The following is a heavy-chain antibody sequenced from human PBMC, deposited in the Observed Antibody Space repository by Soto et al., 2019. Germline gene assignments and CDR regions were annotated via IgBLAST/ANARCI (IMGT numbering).Heavy chain of an antibody. CDR2: IIPILGIA. CDR3: ARGIAVACTMSGYNWFDP. Sequence: QVQLVQSGAEVKKPGSSVKVSCKASGGTFSSYTISWVRQAPGQGLEWMGRIIPILGIANYAQKFQGRVTITADKSTSTAYMELSSLRSEDTVVYYCARGIAVACTMSGYNWFDPWGQGTLVTVSS. CDR1: GGTFSSYT. D-gene: IGHD6-19*01. V-gene: IGHV1-69*02. J-gene: IGHJ5*02.